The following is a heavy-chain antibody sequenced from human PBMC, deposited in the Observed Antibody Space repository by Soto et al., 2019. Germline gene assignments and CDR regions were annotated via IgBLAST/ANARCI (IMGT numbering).Heavy chain of an antibody. CDR1: GGTFSSYT. D-gene: IGHD3-3*01. J-gene: IGHJ4*02. CDR3: ARAQYYDINYFFDY. V-gene: IGHV1-69*08. Sequence: QVQLVQSGAEVKKPGSSVKVSCKASGGTFSSYTISWVRQAPGQGLEWMGRIIAILGRANYAQKFQCRVTITADKPTRTDYMELSSLRSEDTAVYYWARAQYYDINYFFDYWGQGTLVTVSS. CDR2: IIAILGRA.